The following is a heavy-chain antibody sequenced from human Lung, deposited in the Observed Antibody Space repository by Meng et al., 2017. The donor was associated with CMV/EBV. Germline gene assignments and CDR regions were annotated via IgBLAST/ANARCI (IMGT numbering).Heavy chain of an antibody. CDR3: TRKHLQVFAVDKTWDY. J-gene: IGHJ4*02. D-gene: IGHD6-19*01. CDR1: GFNFGNYG. CDR2: IRTRVYGETT. Sequence: SCTGSGFNFGNYGMSWVRQAPGKGLEWVGLIRTRVYGETTEYAASVKGTFTISRDISKNIPYLKMIRLKSKATSVYFCTRKHLQVFAVDKTWDYWXPGTXVTVSS. V-gene: IGHV3-49*04.